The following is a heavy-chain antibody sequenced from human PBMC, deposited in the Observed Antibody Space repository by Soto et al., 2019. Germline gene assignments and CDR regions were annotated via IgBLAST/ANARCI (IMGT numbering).Heavy chain of an antibody. J-gene: IGHJ6*02. CDR2: IETDGSGT. CDR3: ASDLFGSGSFAYYYGMDV. Sequence: GGSLRLSCAASGFIFSNYWMHWVRQAPGKGLVWVSRIETDGSGTTYADSVKGRFTISRDNAKNTLYLQMNSLRAEDTAVYYCASDLFGSGSFAYYYGMDVWGQGTTVTVSS. D-gene: IGHD3-10*01. CDR1: GFIFSNYW. V-gene: IGHV3-74*01.